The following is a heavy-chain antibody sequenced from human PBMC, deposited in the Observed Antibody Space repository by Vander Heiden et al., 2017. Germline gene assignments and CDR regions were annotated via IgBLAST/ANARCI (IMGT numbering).Heavy chain of an antibody. CDR2: HKSKTDGGTT. D-gene: IGHD3-10*01. J-gene: IGHJ4*02. V-gene: IGHV3-15*01. CDR1: VFTFSHAW. Sequence: EVQLLASGGGLVKPGGSLRLSCAASVFTFSHAWMSGVRQAPGKGLEWVGRHKSKTDGGTTDNAAPVKGRFTISRDYSKKPRYLNIKSTTTYDRAVYCCTIVAGCGDYFDHWGQGTMVTVSS. CDR3: TIVAGCGDYFDH.